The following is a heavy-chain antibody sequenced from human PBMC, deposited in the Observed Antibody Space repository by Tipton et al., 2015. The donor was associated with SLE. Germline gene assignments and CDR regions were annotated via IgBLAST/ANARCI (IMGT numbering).Heavy chain of an antibody. J-gene: IGHJ6*03. CDR2: IYYSGST. V-gene: IGHV4-39*07. CDR3: ARLGNV. Sequence: TLSLTCSVSGGSFSSGSYYWAWIRQPPGKGPEWIGTIYYSGSTSYNPSLWSRVTISVDTSNNQFSLKMRSVTAADTAVYYCARLGNVWGKGTTVTVSS. CDR1: GGSFSSGSYY. D-gene: IGHD6-13*01.